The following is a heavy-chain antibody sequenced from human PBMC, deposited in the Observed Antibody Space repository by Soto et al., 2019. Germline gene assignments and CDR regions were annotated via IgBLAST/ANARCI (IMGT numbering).Heavy chain of an antibody. V-gene: IGHV1-69*01. CDR1: GGTFNSYA. Sequence: QVQVVQSGAEVKKPGSSVKVSCKASGGTFNSYAISWVRQAPGQGLEWMGGIIPIFGSAKYAQKFQGRLTIPVDESTSTAYMELSKLSSDDTAVYYWAITSGVSSSYCYSDLGGRGTLVTVTS. CDR2: IIPIFGSA. CDR3: AITSGVSSSYCYSDL. D-gene: IGHD1-26*01. J-gene: IGHJ2*01.